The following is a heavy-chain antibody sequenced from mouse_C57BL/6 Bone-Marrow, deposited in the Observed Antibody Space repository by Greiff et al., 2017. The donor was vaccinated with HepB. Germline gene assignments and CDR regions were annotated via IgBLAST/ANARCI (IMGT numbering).Heavy chain of an antibody. CDR2: IYPRSGNT. CDR3: ARQYGNSPFDY. CDR1: GYTFTSYG. Sequence: QVHVKQSGAELARPGASVKLSCKASGYTFTSYGISWVKQRTGQGLEWIGEIYPRSGNTYYNEKFKGKATLTADKSSSTAYMELRSLTSEDSAVYFCARQYGNSPFDYWGQGTTLTVSS. V-gene: IGHV1-81*01. J-gene: IGHJ2*01. D-gene: IGHD2-10*02.